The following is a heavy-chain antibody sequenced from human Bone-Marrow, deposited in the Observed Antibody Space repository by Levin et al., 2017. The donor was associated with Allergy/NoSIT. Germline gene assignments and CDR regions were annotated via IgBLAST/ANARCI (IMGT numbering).Heavy chain of an antibody. CDR2: ISGSGDST. CDR3: ASDDS. Sequence: GGSLRLSCVASGFSFSIYPMTWVRQAPGKGLEWVSGISGSGDSTYYSDSVRGRFTISTDNSKNTLYLQMSSLRAEDSAMYYCASDDSWGQGTLVTVSS. V-gene: IGHV3-23*01. CDR1: GFSFSIYP. J-gene: IGHJ4*02.